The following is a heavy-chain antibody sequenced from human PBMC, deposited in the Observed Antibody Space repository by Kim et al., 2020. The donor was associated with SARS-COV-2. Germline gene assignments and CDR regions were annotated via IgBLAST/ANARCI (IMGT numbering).Heavy chain of an antibody. CDR2: IYYSGST. Sequence: TLSLTCTVSGGSISSGGDYWSWMRQRPGKGLEWIGYIYYSGSTYYNPSLKSRVTIAVDTSKNQFSLKLSSVTAADTAVYYCARTSELVKCWFDPWGQGTLVTVSS. CDR1: GGSISSGGDY. J-gene: IGHJ5*02. V-gene: IGHV4-31*03. D-gene: IGHD3-22*01. CDR3: ARTSELVKCWFDP.